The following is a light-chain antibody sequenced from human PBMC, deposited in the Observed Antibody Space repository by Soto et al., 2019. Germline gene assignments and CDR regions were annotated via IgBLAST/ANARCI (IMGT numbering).Light chain of an antibody. CDR1: QTISSW. V-gene: IGKV1-5*01. J-gene: IGKJ1*01. CDR3: QQYNSYWT. CDR2: DAS. Sequence: DIQMTQSPSTLSGSVGDRVTISVRASQTISSWLAWYQQKPGKAPKLLIYDASSLESGVPSRFSGSGSGTEFTLTISSLQPDDFATYYCQQYNSYWTFGQGTKVDI.